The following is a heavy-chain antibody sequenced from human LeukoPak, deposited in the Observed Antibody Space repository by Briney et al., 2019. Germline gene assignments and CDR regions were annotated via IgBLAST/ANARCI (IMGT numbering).Heavy chain of an antibody. D-gene: IGHD1-26*01. J-gene: IGHJ3*02. Sequence: PGGSLRLSCAASGFTFSTYWMSWVRQAPGKGLEWVANIQQDGIKKYYVDSVEGRFTISRENAKNSLFLQMSSLRADDTAVYYCARDYVGSLDTFDIWGQGTMVTVSS. CDR1: GFTFSTYW. V-gene: IGHV3-7*01. CDR2: IQQDGIKK. CDR3: ARDYVGSLDTFDI.